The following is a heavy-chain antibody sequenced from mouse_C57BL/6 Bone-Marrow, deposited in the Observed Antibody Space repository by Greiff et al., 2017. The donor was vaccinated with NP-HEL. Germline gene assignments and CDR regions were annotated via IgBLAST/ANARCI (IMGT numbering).Heavy chain of an antibody. Sequence: EVKLVESGEGLVKPGGSLKLSCAASGFTFSSYAMSWVRQTPEKRLEWVAYISSGGDYIYYADTVKGRFTISRDNARNTLYLQMSSLKSEDTAMYYCTRGQGPRWYPYYFDYWGQGTTLTVSS. J-gene: IGHJ2*01. CDR3: TRGQGPRWYPYYFDY. CDR1: GFTFSSYA. D-gene: IGHD1-1*02. CDR2: ISSGGDYI. V-gene: IGHV5-9-1*02.